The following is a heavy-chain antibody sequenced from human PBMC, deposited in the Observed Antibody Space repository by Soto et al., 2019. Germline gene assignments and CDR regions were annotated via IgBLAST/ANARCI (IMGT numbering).Heavy chain of an antibody. D-gene: IGHD5-12*01. J-gene: IGHJ3*02. V-gene: IGHV1-69*13. Sequence: SVKVSCKASGGTFSSYAIIWVRQAPGQGLEWMGGIIPIFGTANYAQKFQGRVTITADESTSTAYMELSSLRSEDTAGYYCARPRNRPKYSPGAFDIWGQGTMVNVSS. CDR3: ARPRNRPKYSPGAFDI. CDR1: GGTFSSYA. CDR2: IIPIFGTA.